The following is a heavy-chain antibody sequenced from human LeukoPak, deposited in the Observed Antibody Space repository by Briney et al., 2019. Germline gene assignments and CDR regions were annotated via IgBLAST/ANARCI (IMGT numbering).Heavy chain of an antibody. J-gene: IGHJ3*02. CDR3: ARTRIVVVTATAEDAFDI. V-gene: IGHV3-30*02. CDR2: IHYDGSNK. D-gene: IGHD2-21*02. Sequence: GGSLRLSCAASGFTFSTYGMHWVRQAPGKGLEWVAFIHYDGSNKYYADSVKGRFTISRDNSKNTLYLQMNSLRAEDTAVYYCARTRIVVVTATAEDAFDIWGQGTMVTVSS. CDR1: GFTFSTYG.